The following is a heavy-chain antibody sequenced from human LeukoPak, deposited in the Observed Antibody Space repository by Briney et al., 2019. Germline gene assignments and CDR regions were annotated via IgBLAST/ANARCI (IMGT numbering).Heavy chain of an antibody. CDR2: ISYDGSNK. D-gene: IGHD3-10*01. Sequence: PGGSLRLSCAASGFTFSSYGMHWVRQAPGKGLEWVAVISYDGSNKYYADSVKGRFTISRDNSKNTLYLQMNSLRAEDTAVYYCAKVPSTMVRGVNDYWGQGTLVTVSS. V-gene: IGHV3-30*18. CDR3: AKVPSTMVRGVNDY. J-gene: IGHJ4*02. CDR1: GFTFSSYG.